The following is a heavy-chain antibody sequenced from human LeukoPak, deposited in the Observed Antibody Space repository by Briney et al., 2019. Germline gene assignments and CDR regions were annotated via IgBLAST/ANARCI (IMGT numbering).Heavy chain of an antibody. CDR3: ARSGYVWGSYRPNGGHYLDY. V-gene: IGHV4-31*03. CDR1: GGSISSGGYY. Sequence: SQTLSLTCTVSGGSISSGGYYWSWIRQHPGKGLEWIGYIYYSGSTYYNPSLKSRVTISVDTSKNQFSLKLSSVTAADTAVYYGARSGYVWGSYRPNGGHYLDYWGQGTLVTVSS. D-gene: IGHD3-16*02. J-gene: IGHJ4*02. CDR2: IYYSGST.